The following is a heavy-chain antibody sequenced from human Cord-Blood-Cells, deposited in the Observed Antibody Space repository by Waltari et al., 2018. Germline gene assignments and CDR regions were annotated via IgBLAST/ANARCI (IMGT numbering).Heavy chain of an antibody. V-gene: IGHV1-3*01. CDR2: INAGNGNT. D-gene: IGHD2-2*01. Sequence: QVQLVQSGAEVKKPGASVKVSCKASGYTFTSYAMHWVRQAPGQRLEWMGWINAGNGNTKYSQKFQGRVTITRDTSASTAYMELSSLRSEDTAVYYCARSSPIVVVPAAMYNWFDPWGQGTLVTVSS. CDR3: ARSSPIVVVPAAMYNWFDP. J-gene: IGHJ5*02. CDR1: GYTFTSYA.